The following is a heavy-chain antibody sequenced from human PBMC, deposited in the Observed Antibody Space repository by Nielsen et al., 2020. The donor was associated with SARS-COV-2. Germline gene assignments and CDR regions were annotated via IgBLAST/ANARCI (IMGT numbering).Heavy chain of an antibody. CDR2: IYYSGST. J-gene: IGHJ6*02. CDR1: GGSISSYY. Sequence: SETLSLTCTVSGGSISSYYWSWIRQPPGKGLEWIGYIYYSGSTNYSPSLKSRVTISVDTSKNQFSLKLSSVTAADTAVYYCARLYCSSTSCNYYYGMDVWGQGTTVTVSS. D-gene: IGHD2-2*01. V-gene: IGHV4-59*01. CDR3: ARLYCSSTSCNYYYGMDV.